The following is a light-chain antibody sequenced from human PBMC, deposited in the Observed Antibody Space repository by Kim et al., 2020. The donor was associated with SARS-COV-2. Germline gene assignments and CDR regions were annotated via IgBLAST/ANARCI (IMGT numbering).Light chain of an antibody. CDR2: GAS. J-gene: IGKJ1*01. CDR3: QQYYNYPWT. CDR1: QDINSR. Sequence: DIQMTQSPSSVSASVGDRVTITCRASQDINSRLAWYQQRPGMVPKLLIDGASNLQSGVPSRFSGSGSGTDFTLTIWNLQPEDFATYYCQQYYNYPWTFGQGTKVDIK. V-gene: IGKV1-12*01.